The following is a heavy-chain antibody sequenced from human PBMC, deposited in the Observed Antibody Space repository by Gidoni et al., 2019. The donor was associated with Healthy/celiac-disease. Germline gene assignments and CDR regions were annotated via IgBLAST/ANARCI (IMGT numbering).Heavy chain of an antibody. Sequence: QVQLQESGPGLVKPSGTLSLTCAVAGGAISSSTWWSWVRQPPGKGLEWIGEIYHSGSTNYNPSLKSRVTISVDKSKNQFSLKLSSVTAADTAVYYCARVAVAGTGAEYFQHWGQGTLVTVSS. CDR1: GGAISSSTW. CDR2: IYHSGST. V-gene: IGHV4-4*02. CDR3: ARVAVAGTGAEYFQH. D-gene: IGHD6-19*01. J-gene: IGHJ1*01.